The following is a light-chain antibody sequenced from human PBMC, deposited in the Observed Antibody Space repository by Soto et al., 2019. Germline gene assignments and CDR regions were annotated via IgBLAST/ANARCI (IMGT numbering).Light chain of an antibody. CDR1: SSNIGSNA. V-gene: IGLV1-44*01. J-gene: IGLJ3*02. CDR2: SNN. Sequence: QSVLTQPPSASGTPGPRVTISCSGSSSNIGSNAVSWYQQLPGTAPKVLIYSNNQRPSGIPDRFSGSKSGTSASLAISGLQSEDDADYYCATWDDSLNGWVFGGGTKVTVL. CDR3: ATWDDSLNGWV.